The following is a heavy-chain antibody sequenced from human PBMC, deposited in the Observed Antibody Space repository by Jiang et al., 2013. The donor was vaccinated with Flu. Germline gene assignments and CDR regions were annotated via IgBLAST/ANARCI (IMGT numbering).Heavy chain of an antibody. V-gene: IGHV3-23*01. CDR2: VSDSDGTT. Sequence: QLLESGGAFVQPGGSLRLSCAASGFTFSDYSMTWVRQTPGKGLEWVSSVSDSDGTTFYADSVKGRFTISRDNSRNTLYLQMSSLRAEDTAIYYCARDRRHCSGGNCYSDYWGQGTLVTV. CDR1: GFTFSDYS. CDR3: ARDRRHCSGGNCYSDY. D-gene: IGHD2-15*01. J-gene: IGHJ4*03.